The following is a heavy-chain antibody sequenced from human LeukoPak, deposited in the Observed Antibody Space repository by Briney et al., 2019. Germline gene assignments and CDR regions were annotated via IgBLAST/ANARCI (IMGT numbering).Heavy chain of an antibody. J-gene: IGHJ4*02. D-gene: IGHD3-22*01. CDR2: IVVGSGNT. CDR1: GFTFTSSA. Sequence: SVTVSFKASGFTFTSSAVQWVRQARGQRLEWIGWIVVGSGNTNYAQKFQERVTITRDMSTSTAYMELSSLRSEDTAVYYCAAAGYDSSGYYRDFDYWGQGTLVTVSS. V-gene: IGHV1-58*01. CDR3: AAAGYDSSGYYRDFDY.